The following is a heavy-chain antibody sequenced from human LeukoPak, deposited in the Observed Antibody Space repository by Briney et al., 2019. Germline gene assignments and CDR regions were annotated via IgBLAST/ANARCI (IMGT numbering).Heavy chain of an antibody. Sequence: LTGGSLRLSCAASGFTFSSYSKNWVRQAPGKGLEWVANIKTDGSEKYYVGSVKGRFTISRDNAENSLYLQMNSLRAEDTAIYYCANSGWSLRDYWGQGTLVTVSS. CDR1: GFTFSSYS. J-gene: IGHJ4*02. CDR2: IKTDGSEK. D-gene: IGHD6-19*01. V-gene: IGHV3-7*01. CDR3: ANSGWSLRDY.